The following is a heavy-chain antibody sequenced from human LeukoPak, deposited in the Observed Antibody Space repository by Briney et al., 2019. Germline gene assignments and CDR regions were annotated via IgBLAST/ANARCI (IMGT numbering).Heavy chain of an antibody. CDR3: ARGGLNWSGYQTYFDY. V-gene: IGHV1-2*02. D-gene: IGHD3-3*01. J-gene: IGHJ4*02. Sequence: ASVKVSCKASGYTFTGYYMHWVRQAPGQGLEWMGWINPNSGGTNYAQKFQGRVTMTRDTSISTAYMELSRLRSDDTAVYYCARGGLNWSGYQTYFDYWGQGTLATVSS. CDR1: GYTFTGYY. CDR2: INPNSGGT.